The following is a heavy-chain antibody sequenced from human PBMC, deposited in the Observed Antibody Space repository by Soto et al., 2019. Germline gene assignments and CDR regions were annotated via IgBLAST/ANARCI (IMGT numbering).Heavy chain of an antibody. CDR2: VSYDESNK. D-gene: IGHD3-22*01. Sequence: QVHLVESGGGVVQPGRSLRLSCAASAFTFSSYAMYWVRQAPGKGLEWVAVVSYDESNKYYADSVKGRFTISRDNSKNXLYLQMNSLSAEDTAVYYCARGGYYESSGYSRFDYWGQGTLVTVSS. CDR1: AFTFSSYA. V-gene: IGHV3-30-3*01. J-gene: IGHJ4*02. CDR3: ARGGYYESSGYSRFDY.